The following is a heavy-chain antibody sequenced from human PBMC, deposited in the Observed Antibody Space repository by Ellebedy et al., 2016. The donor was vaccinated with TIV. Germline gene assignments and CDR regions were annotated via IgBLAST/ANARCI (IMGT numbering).Heavy chain of an antibody. CDR3: ARLGGQQLSRCYFDY. D-gene: IGHD6-13*01. CDR2: IYHNGGT. CDR1: GGSISSYY. J-gene: IGHJ4*02. V-gene: IGHV4-59*08. Sequence: SETLSLTCTVSGGSISSYYWSWIRQPPGKGLEWVGYIYHNGGTNYSPSLKSRVTISVDTSKNQFSLKLSSVTAADTAVYYCARLGGQQLSRCYFDYWGQGTLVTVSS.